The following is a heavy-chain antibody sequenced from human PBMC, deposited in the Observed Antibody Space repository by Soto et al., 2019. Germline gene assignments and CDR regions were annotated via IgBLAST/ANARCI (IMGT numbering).Heavy chain of an antibody. D-gene: IGHD3-22*01. J-gene: IGHJ4*02. V-gene: IGHV1-69*13. CDR1: GGTFSSYA. CDR2: IIPIFGTA. Sequence: SVKVSCKASGGTFSSYAISWVRQAPGQGLEWMGGIIPIFGTANYAQKFQGRVTITADESTSTAYMELSSLRSEDTAVYYCARESLWGYYDSSGRLDYWGQGTLVTVSS. CDR3: ARESLWGYYDSSGRLDY.